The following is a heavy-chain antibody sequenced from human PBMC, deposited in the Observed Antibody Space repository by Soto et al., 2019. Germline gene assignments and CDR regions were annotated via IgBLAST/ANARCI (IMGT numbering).Heavy chain of an antibody. D-gene: IGHD1-26*01. CDR3: ATSVHGVGTHDY. CDR2: ITGSGYST. J-gene: IGHJ4*02. Sequence: PGGSLRLSCAASGFSFRNYAMGWVRQAPGKGLEWVSAITGSGYSTYYADSVEGRFTISRDNSKNSLYLQMNSLRVEDTAVYYCATSVHGVGTHDYWGQGTLVTVSS. CDR1: GFSFRNYA. V-gene: IGHV3-23*01.